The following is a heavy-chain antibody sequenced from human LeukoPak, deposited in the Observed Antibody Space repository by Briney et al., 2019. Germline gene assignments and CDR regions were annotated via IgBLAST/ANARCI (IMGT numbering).Heavy chain of an antibody. Sequence: GESLKISCQGSGYNFPIYWIGWVRQMPGKGLEWMGFIYPGDSDTRYSPSFQGQVTISADKSISTAYMQWSSLKASDTAIYYCARQGRYYYDSSGPFDYWGQGTLVTVSS. CDR3: ARQGRYYYDSSGPFDY. CDR1: GYNFPIYW. D-gene: IGHD3-22*01. CDR2: IYPGDSDT. V-gene: IGHV5-51*01. J-gene: IGHJ4*02.